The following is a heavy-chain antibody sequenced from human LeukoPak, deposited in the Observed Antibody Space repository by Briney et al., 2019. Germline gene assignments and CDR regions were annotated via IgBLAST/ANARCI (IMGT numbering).Heavy chain of an antibody. CDR3: ARDHAVAGIDY. D-gene: IGHD6-19*01. Sequence: GGSLRLSCAASGFTFSSHWMSWVRQAPGKGLEWVANIKEDGSRKYYVDSVKGRFTISRDNFKNSLYLQMNSLRVEDTAVYYCARDHAVAGIDYWGQGTLVTVSS. J-gene: IGHJ4*02. V-gene: IGHV3-7*01. CDR2: IKEDGSRK. CDR1: GFTFSSHW.